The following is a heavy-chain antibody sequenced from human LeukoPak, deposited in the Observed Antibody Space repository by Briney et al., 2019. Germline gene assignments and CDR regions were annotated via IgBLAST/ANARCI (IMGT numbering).Heavy chain of an antibody. Sequence: GGSLRLSCAASGFTFNNYAMSWVRQAPGKGLEWVSAISGSGDRACYADSVKGRFTISRDNSKNTLYLQVNSLRAEDTAVYYCAKVRYVDYWGQGTLVTVSS. CDR3: AKVRYVDY. CDR1: GFTFNNYA. CDR2: ISGSGDRA. V-gene: IGHV3-23*01. J-gene: IGHJ4*02. D-gene: IGHD2-2*01.